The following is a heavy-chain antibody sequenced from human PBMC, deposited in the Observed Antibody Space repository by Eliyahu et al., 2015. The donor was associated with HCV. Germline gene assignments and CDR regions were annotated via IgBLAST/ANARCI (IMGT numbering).Heavy chain of an antibody. CDR1: GYTFTSYD. CDR2: WMPNSGNT. D-gene: IGHD2-2*01. J-gene: IGHJ3*02. V-gene: IGHV1-8*01. CDR3: ARGPLSQLPYHDAFDI. Sequence: QVQLVQSGAEVKKPGASVKVSCKASGYTFTSYDINLGATGTLDKGLWGGGWMPNSGNTGYAQKFQGRVTMTRNTSISTAYMELSSLRSEDTAVYYCARGPLSQLPYHDAFDIWGQGTMVTVSS.